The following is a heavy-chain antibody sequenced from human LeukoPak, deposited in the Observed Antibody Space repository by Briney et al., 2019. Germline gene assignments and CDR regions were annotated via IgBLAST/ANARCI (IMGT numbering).Heavy chain of an antibody. V-gene: IGHV3-30*02. Sequence: PGGSLRLSCAASGFTFSSYGMHWVRQAPGKGLEWVAFIRYDGSNKYYADSVKGRSTISRDNSKNTLYLQMNSLRAEDTAVYYCAKGYYYDSSGYGDYWGQGTLVTVSS. CDR2: IRYDGSNK. J-gene: IGHJ4*02. D-gene: IGHD3-22*01. CDR3: AKGYYYDSSGYGDY. CDR1: GFTFSSYG.